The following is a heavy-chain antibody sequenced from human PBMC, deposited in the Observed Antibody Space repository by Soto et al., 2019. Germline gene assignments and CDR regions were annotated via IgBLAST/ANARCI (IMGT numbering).Heavy chain of an antibody. V-gene: IGHV3-23*01. CDR2: ISVSGGST. J-gene: IGHJ5*02. CDR3: AKTSQKVVGATGVWFDP. D-gene: IGHD1-26*01. CDR1: VFTVISYA. Sequence: WGSQRLSYTSSVFTVISYAMSWFRQAPGNWLEWGSAISVSGGSTYYAYSVKGRFTIARDNSKNTLYLQMNSLRAEDTAVYYCAKTSQKVVGATGVWFDPWGQGTLVTVSS.